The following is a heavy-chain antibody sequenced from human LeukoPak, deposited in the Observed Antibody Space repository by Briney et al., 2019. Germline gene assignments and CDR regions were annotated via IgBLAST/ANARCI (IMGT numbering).Heavy chain of an antibody. D-gene: IGHD3-16*01. CDR1: GDSVSSNRGA. CDR3: ARGGGGAFDI. J-gene: IGHJ3*02. V-gene: IGHV6-1*01. Sequence: SQTLSLTCAISGDSVSSNRGAWNWIRQSPSRGLEWLGRTYYRSNWYNDYAVSVKSRIIVNPDTSKNQFSLQLNSVTPEDTAVYYCARGGGGAFDIWGQGTMVTASA. CDR2: TYYRSNWYN.